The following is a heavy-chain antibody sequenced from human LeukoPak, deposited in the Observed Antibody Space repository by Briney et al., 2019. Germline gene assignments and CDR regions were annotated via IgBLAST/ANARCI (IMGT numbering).Heavy chain of an antibody. CDR1: GYSFPNYW. Sequence: GESLKISCKGSGYSFPNYWIGWVRQMPGKGLEWMGIIYPANSDTRCSPSFQGQVTISADKSISTAYLQWSSLKASDTAMYYCASEGSQPDAAFDIWGQGTMVTVSS. CDR2: IYPANSDT. CDR3: ASEGSQPDAAFDI. J-gene: IGHJ3*02. V-gene: IGHV5-51*01.